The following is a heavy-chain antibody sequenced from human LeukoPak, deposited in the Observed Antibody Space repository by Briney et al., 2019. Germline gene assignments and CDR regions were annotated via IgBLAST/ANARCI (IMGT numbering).Heavy chain of an antibody. J-gene: IGHJ4*02. CDR3: ASPEDRVVGASFDY. CDR1: GFTFSSYA. Sequence: PGGSLRLSCAASGFTFSSYAMHWVRQAPGKGLEWVAVISYDGSNKYYADSVKGRFTISRDNSKNTLYLQMNSLRAEDTAVYYCASPEDRVVGASFDYWGQGTLVTVSS. CDR2: ISYDGSNK. V-gene: IGHV3-30-3*01. D-gene: IGHD1-26*01.